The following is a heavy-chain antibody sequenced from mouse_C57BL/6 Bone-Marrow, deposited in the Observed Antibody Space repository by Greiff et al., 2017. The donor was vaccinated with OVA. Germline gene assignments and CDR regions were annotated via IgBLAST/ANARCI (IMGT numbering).Heavy chain of an antibody. D-gene: IGHD4-1*01. CDR1: GFTFNTYA. J-gene: IGHJ4*01. CDR2: IRSKSSNYAT. V-gene: IGHV10-3*01. CDR3: VRDPTGKEGYAMDY. Sequence: EVQVVESGGGLVQPKGSLKLSCAASGFTFNTYAMHWVRQAPGKGLEWVARIRSKSSNYATYYADSVKDRFTISRDDSQSMLYLQMNNLKTEDTAMYYCVRDPTGKEGYAMDYWGQGTSVTVSS.